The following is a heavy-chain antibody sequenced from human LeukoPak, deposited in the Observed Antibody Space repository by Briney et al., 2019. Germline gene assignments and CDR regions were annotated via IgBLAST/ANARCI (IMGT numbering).Heavy chain of an antibody. D-gene: IGHD2-2*02. Sequence: PGGSLRLSCAASGFAFGSEAMSWVRQSPARGLEWVASISPGGGTTYYADYVKGRFTISRDNSKNSLFVQMNTLRAEDTAVYFCAKNFYSVVPAAIRVGPYYYMDVWGKGTTVTVSS. V-gene: IGHV3-23*01. CDR1: GFAFGSEA. CDR2: ISPGGGTT. CDR3: AKNFYSVVPAAIRVGPYYYMDV. J-gene: IGHJ6*03.